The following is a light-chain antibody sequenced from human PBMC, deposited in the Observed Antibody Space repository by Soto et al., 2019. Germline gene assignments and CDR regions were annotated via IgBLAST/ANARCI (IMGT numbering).Light chain of an antibody. Sequence: QSALTQPRSVSGSPGQSVTFSCTGTSSDVGGFDYVSWVQQHPGKVPKLMIYDVSKRPSGVPDRFSGSKSGNTASLTISGLQAEDEADYYCCSYAVTFRGYVFGTGTQLTVL. V-gene: IGLV2-11*01. J-gene: IGLJ1*01. CDR2: DVS. CDR3: CSYAVTFRGYV. CDR1: SSDVGGFDY.